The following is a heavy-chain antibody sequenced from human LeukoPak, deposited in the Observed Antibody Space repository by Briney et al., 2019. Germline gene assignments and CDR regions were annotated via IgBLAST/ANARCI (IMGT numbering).Heavy chain of an antibody. CDR1: GYTFTSYG. D-gene: IGHD3-10*01. V-gene: IGHV1-18*01. Sequence: ASVKVSCKASGYTFTSYGISWVRQAPGQGLEWMGWITAYNNNTNYAQKLQGRVTMTTDTSTSTAYMELRSLRSDDTAVYYCARALLWFGEPSHIDYWGQGTLVTASS. J-gene: IGHJ4*02. CDR3: ARALLWFGEPSHIDY. CDR2: ITAYNNNT.